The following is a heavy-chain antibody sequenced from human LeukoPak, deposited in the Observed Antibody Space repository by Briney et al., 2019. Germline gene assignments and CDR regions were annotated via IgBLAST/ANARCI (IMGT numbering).Heavy chain of an antibody. D-gene: IGHD6-13*01. Sequence: ASVKVSCKASGYTFTSYGISWVRQAPGQGLEWMGWISAYNGNTNYAQKLQGRVTMTTDTSTSTAYMELRSPRSDDTAVYYCARAYSSRRHLDYWGQGTLVTVSS. CDR3: ARAYSSRRHLDY. CDR2: ISAYNGNT. CDR1: GYTFTSYG. J-gene: IGHJ4*02. V-gene: IGHV1-18*01.